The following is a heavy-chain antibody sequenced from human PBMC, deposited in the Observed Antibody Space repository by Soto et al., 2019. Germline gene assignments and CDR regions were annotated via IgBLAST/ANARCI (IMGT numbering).Heavy chain of an antibody. CDR2: IYSGGST. D-gene: IGHD6-13*01. J-gene: IGHJ6*02. CDR1: GFTVSSNY. CDR3: VAAAGTNYYYGMDV. Sequence: EVQLVESGGGLVQPGGSLRLSCAASGFTVSSNYMSWVRQAPGKGLEWVSVIYSGGSTYYADSVKGRFTISRHNSKNTLHLQTNSLSAEDTAVYYCVAAAGTNYYYGMDVWGQGTTVTVSS. V-gene: IGHV3-53*04.